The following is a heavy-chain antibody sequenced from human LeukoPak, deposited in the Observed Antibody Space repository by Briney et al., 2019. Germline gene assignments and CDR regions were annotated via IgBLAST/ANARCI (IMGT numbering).Heavy chain of an antibody. J-gene: IGHJ4*02. CDR3: ARDPTRLRLKYFDY. CDR1: GFSFSTYD. Sequence: GGSLRLSCAASGFSFSTYDIHWVRQAAGKGLEWVAFMRYDGSSKHYADSVQGRLTISRDNSKNTLYLQMSSLRAEDSAVYFCARDPTRLRLKYFDYWGQGTLVTVSS. V-gene: IGHV3-30*02. CDR2: MRYDGSSK. D-gene: IGHD4-17*01.